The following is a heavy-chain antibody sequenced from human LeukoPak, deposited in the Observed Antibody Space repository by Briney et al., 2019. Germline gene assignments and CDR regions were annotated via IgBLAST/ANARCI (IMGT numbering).Heavy chain of an antibody. Sequence: APVKVSCKASGYTFTGYYMHWVRQAPGQGLEWMGRINPNSGGTNYAQKFQGRVTMTRDTSISTAYMELSRLRSDDTAVYYCARDFRATYAFDIWGQGTMVTVSS. CDR3: ARDFRATYAFDI. CDR2: INPNSGGT. V-gene: IGHV1-2*06. CDR1: GYTFTGYY. D-gene: IGHD5-24*01. J-gene: IGHJ3*02.